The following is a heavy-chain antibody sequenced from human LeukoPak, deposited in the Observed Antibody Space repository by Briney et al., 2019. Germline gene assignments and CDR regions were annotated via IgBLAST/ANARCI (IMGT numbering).Heavy chain of an antibody. J-gene: IGHJ6*03. CDR3: ARGATYYDFWSGYPNYYYYYYMDV. V-gene: IGHV4-34*01. CDR1: GGSFSGYY. D-gene: IGHD3-3*01. CDR2: INHSGRT. Sequence: SETLSLTCAVYGGSFSGYYWSWIRQPPGKGLEWIGEINHSGRTNYNPSLKSRVTISVDTSKNQFSLKLSSLTAADTAVYYCARGATYYDFWSGYPNYYYYYYMDVWGKGTTVTVSS.